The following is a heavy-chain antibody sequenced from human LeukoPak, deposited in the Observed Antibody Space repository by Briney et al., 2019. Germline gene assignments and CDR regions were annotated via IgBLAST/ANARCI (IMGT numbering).Heavy chain of an antibody. Sequence: PSETLSLTCTVSGGSISSSSYYWGWIRQPPGKGLEWIGSIYYSGSTYNNPSLKSRVTISVDTSKNQFSLKLSSVTAADTAVYYCARGSIGAPTDYWGQGTLVTVSS. J-gene: IGHJ4*02. V-gene: IGHV4-39*07. CDR1: GGSISSSSYY. CDR3: ARGSIGAPTDY. CDR2: IYYSGST. D-gene: IGHD6-13*01.